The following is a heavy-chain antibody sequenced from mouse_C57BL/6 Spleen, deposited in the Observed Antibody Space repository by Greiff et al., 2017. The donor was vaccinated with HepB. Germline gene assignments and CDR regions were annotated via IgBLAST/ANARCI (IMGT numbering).Heavy chain of an antibody. Sequence: VQLQQPGAELVKPGASVKLSCKASGYTFTSYWMHWVKQRPGQGLEWIGMIHPNSGSTNYNEKFKSKATLTVDKSSSTAYMQLSSLTSEDSAVYYCARGGTTVVDWFAYWGQGTLVTVSA. CDR2: IHPNSGST. V-gene: IGHV1-64*01. J-gene: IGHJ3*01. CDR3: ARGGTTVVDWFAY. D-gene: IGHD1-1*01. CDR1: GYTFTSYW.